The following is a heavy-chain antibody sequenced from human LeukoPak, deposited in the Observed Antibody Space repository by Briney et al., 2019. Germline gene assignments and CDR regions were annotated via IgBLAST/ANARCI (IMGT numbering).Heavy chain of an antibody. CDR1: GFTFSSYA. Sequence: GGSLRLSCAASGFTFSSYAMSWVRQAPGKGLEWVSAISGSGGSTYYADSVKGWFTISKHNSKNTLYLQINSLRAEDTAVYYCAKGPEDIVVVPAAIGWGQGTLVTVSS. V-gene: IGHV3-23*01. CDR3: AKGPEDIVVVPAAIG. J-gene: IGHJ4*02. CDR2: ISGSGGST. D-gene: IGHD2-2*01.